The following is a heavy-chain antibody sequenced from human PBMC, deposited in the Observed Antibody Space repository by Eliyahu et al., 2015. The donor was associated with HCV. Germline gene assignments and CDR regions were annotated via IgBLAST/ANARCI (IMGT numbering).Heavy chain of an antibody. Sequence: QVQLQESGPGLVKPSETLSLTCTVSGGXISDYYWSWIRQPPGKGLEWIGYIYYSGSTNYNPSLKSRVTISVDTSKNQFSLKLSSVTAADTAVYYCARRGYDTLTGYFSFDYWGQGTLVTVSS. J-gene: IGHJ4*02. CDR2: IYYSGST. CDR1: GGXISDYY. CDR3: ARRGYDTLTGYFSFDY. D-gene: IGHD3-9*01. V-gene: IGHV4-59*08.